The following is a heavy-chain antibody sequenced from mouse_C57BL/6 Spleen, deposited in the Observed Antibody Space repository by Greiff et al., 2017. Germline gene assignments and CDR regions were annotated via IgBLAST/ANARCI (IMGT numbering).Heavy chain of an antibody. V-gene: IGHV1-54*01. CDR1: GYAFTNYL. CDR3: ARGGFITTVVAPFAY. CDR2: INPGSGGT. D-gene: IGHD1-1*01. Sequence: QVQLKQSGAELVRPGTSVKVSCKASGYAFTNYLIEWVKQRPGQGLEWIGVINPGSGGTNYNEKFKGKATLTADKSSSTAYMQLSSLTSEDSAVYFCARGGFITTVVAPFAYWGQGTLVTVSA. J-gene: IGHJ3*01.